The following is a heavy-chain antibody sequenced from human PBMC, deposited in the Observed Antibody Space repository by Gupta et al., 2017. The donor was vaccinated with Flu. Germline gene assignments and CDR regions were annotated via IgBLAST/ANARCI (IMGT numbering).Heavy chain of an antibody. D-gene: IGHD3-3*01. V-gene: IGHV1-8*01. CDR3: ARFRVLRFLEWLPSGNYYYGMDV. J-gene: IGHJ6*02. Sequence: QVQLVQSGAEVKKPGASVKVSCKASGYTFTSYDINWVRQATGQGLEWMGWMNPNSGNTGYAQKFQGRVTMTRNTSISTAYMELSSLRSEDTAVYYCARFRVLRFLEWLPSGNYYYGMDVWGQGTTVTVSS. CDR2: MNPNSGNT. CDR1: GYTFTSYD.